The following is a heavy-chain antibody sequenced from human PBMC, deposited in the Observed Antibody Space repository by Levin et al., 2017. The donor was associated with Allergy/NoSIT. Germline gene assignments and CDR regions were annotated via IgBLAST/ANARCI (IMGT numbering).Heavy chain of an antibody. CDR2: FDPEDGET. J-gene: IGHJ5*02. CDR3: ATRRNPGGWFDP. V-gene: IGHV1-24*01. Sequence: GESLKISCKVSGYTLTELSMHWVRQAPGKGLEWMGGFDPEDGETIYAQKFQGRVTMTEDTSTDTAYMELSSLRSEDTAVYYCATRRNPGGWFDPWGQGTLVTVSS. CDR1: GYTLTELS. D-gene: IGHD1-14*01.